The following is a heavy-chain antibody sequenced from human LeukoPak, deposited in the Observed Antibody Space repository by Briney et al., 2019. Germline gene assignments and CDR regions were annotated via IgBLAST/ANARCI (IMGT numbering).Heavy chain of an antibody. CDR2: INPNNGHT. CDR3: ARGLALPGAKFFDY. D-gene: IGHD2-8*02. J-gene: IGHJ4*02. CDR1: GYPFTLYY. V-gene: IGHV1-2*02. Sequence: GASVKVSCKASGYPFTLYYIHWLRQAPGQGLEWMGWINPNNGHTNYAQKFQGRVTMTSDTSITSFYMQLNGLTSDDTAVYFCARGLALPGAKFFDYWGQGTLVTVSS.